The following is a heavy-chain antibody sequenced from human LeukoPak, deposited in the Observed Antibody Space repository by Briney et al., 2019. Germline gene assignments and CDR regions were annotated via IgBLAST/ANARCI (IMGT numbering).Heavy chain of an antibody. Sequence: GGSLRLSCAASGFTFSSYSMNWVRQAPGKGLEWVSSISSSSSYIYYADSVEGRFTISRDNAKNSLYLQMNSLRAEDTAVYYCARDQWGGYYDSSGYADGYFQHWGQGTLVTVSS. CDR1: GFTFSSYS. J-gene: IGHJ1*01. CDR3: ARDQWGGYYDSSGYADGYFQH. D-gene: IGHD3-22*01. CDR2: ISSSSSYI. V-gene: IGHV3-21*01.